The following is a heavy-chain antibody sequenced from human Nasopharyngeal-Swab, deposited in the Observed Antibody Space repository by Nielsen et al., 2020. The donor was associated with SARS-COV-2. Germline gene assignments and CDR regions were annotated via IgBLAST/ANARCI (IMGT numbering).Heavy chain of an antibody. J-gene: IGHJ4*02. D-gene: IGHD3-22*01. CDR3: THKPSIDYYDYYFDY. Sequence: SGPTLVKPTQTLTLTCTFSGFSLSTSGVGVGWIRQPPGKALEWLALIYWNDDKRYRPSLKSRLTITKDTSKNQVVLTMTNMDPVDTATYYCTHKPSIDYYDYYFDYWGQGTLVTVSS. CDR1: GFSLSTSGVG. V-gene: IGHV2-5*01. CDR2: IYWNDDK.